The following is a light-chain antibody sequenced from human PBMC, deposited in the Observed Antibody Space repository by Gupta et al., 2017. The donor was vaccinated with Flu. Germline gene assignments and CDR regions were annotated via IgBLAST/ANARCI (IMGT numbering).Light chain of an antibody. J-gene: IGLJ3*02. V-gene: IGLV3-21*02. CDR1: NIGSKS. Sequence: SYVLTQPPSVSVAPGQTARITCGGNNIGSKSVHWYHQKPGQDPVVVVDDDSARPSGIPERFSGYNSGNTATRTISRVEAGDEADDYCHAWDSSSEQVVFGGGTKLTVL. CDR3: HAWDSSSEQVV. CDR2: DDS.